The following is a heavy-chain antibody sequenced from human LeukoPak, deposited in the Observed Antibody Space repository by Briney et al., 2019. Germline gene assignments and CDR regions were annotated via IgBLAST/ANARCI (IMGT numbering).Heavy chain of an antibody. D-gene: IGHD6-13*01. CDR3: ALQRTLWQQLLDY. V-gene: IGHV3-23*01. CDR1: GFTFSSYW. CDR2: ISGSGDST. J-gene: IGHJ4*02. Sequence: PGGSLRLSCAASGFTFSSYWMSWVRQAPGKGLEWVSTISGSGDSTYCADSVKGRFTISRDNFKSTLYLQMNSLRAEDTAVYYCALQRTLWQQLLDYWGQGTLVTVSS.